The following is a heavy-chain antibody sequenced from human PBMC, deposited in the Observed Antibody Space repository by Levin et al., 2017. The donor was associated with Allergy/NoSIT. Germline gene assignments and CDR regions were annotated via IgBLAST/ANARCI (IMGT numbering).Heavy chain of an antibody. J-gene: IGHJ4*02. D-gene: IGHD2-2*01. Sequence: SETLSLTCTVSGGSISSGDYYWSWIRQPPGKGLEWIGYIYNSGGTYYNPSLKSRVTISVDTSKNQFSLKLSSVTAADTAVYYCARSIVVVPAAYYFFDYWGQGTLVTVSS. CDR2: IYNSGGT. CDR1: GGSISSGDYY. V-gene: IGHV4-30-4*01. CDR3: ARSIVVVPAAYYFFDY.